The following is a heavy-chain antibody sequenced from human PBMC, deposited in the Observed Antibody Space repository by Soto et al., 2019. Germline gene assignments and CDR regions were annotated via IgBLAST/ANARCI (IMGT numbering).Heavy chain of an antibody. Sequence: QVQLVQSGAEVKKPGATVKVSCKASGYTFTSYGISWVRQAPGQGLEWMGWISAYNGNTNYAQKLQGRVTMTTDTSTSTAYMELRSLRSDDTAVYYCARDEGPSIAVAGTEDGMDVWGQGTTVTVSS. CDR1: GYTFTSYG. CDR2: ISAYNGNT. V-gene: IGHV1-18*01. D-gene: IGHD6-19*01. CDR3: ARDEGPSIAVAGTEDGMDV. J-gene: IGHJ6*02.